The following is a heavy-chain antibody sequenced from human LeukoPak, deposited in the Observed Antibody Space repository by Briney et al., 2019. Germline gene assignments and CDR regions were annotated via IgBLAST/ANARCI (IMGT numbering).Heavy chain of an antibody. CDR2: IYYSGST. CDR1: GASISSYY. J-gene: IGHJ5*02. V-gene: IGHV4-59*01. CDR3: ARVGILRFTSKWFDP. D-gene: IGHD3-3*01. Sequence: SETLSLTCTVSGASISSYYWNWIRQPPGKGLEWIGYIYYSGSTRYNPSLKSRVTISVDTSKNQFSLKLSSVTAADTAVYYCARVGILRFTSKWFDPWGQGTLVTVSS.